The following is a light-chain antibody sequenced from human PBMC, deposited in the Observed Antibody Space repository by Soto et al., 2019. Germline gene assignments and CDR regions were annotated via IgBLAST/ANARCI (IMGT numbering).Light chain of an antibody. CDR3: MQGLKTPLT. Sequence: DIVMTQSPLSLPVTPGEPASISCRSSQSLLHSNGYNYLDWYLQKPGQSPQLLIYLGSNRASGVPDRFSGSGSGTHFTLTISRVEAEDVGVYYCMQGLKTPLTFGGGTKVEIK. V-gene: IGKV2-28*01. CDR2: LGS. CDR1: QSLLHSNGYNY. J-gene: IGKJ4*01.